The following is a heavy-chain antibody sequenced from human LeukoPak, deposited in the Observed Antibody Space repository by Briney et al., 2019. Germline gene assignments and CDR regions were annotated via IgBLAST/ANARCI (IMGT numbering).Heavy chain of an antibody. CDR1: GFTFSSHT. CDR2: ISSSSYI. D-gene: IGHD1-26*01. Sequence: GGSLRLSCAASGFTFSSHTINWVRQAPGKGLGWVSSISSSSYIYYADSVKGRLTISRDNAKNSLYLQLNSLRAEDTAVYYCARDPYSGSYSDYYCYYMDVWGKGTTVTVSS. V-gene: IGHV3-21*01. CDR3: ARDPYSGSYSDYYCYYMDV. J-gene: IGHJ6*03.